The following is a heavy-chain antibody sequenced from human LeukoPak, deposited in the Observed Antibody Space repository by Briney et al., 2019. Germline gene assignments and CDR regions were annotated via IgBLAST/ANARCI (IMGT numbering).Heavy chain of an antibody. CDR3: ALGGFYVDYYDSSGYQY. D-gene: IGHD3-22*01. V-gene: IGHV1-69*04. J-gene: IGHJ4*02. CDR1: GGTFSSYG. CDR2: IIPILGIA. Sequence: GSSVKVSCKASGGTFSSYGIIWVRQAPGQGLEWMGRIIPILGIANYAQKFQGRVTITADKSTSTAYMELSSLRSEDTAVYYCALGGFYVDYYDSSGYQYWGQGTLVTVSS.